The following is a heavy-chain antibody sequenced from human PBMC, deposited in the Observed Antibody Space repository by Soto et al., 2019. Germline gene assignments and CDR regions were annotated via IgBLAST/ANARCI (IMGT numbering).Heavy chain of an antibody. J-gene: IGHJ6*02. D-gene: IGHD3-22*01. CDR2: IKHDGNAK. V-gene: IGHV3-7*01. Sequence: GGSLRLSCAATGFMFGTYWMSWVRQAPGKGLEWVANIKHDGNAKYYADSVKGRFTVSRDNVKNFLHLQMSSLRGDDTGVYFCVRATLSWGHYYFRGLDVWGQGTTVTVSS. CDR1: GFMFGTYW. CDR3: VRATLSWGHYYFRGLDV.